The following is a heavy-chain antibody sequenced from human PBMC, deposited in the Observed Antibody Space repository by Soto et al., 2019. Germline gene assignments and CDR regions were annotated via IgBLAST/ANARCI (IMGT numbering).Heavy chain of an antibody. Sequence: LKISCTGFGYSFTSYWIGWVRQMPGKGLEWMGIIYPGDSDTRYSPSFQGQVTISADKSITTAYLQWSSLKASDTAMYYCARGYCTTTICDPWFDPWGQGTLVTVSS. D-gene: IGHD2-2*01. V-gene: IGHV5-51*01. J-gene: IGHJ5*02. CDR2: IYPGDSDT. CDR3: ARGYCTTTICDPWFDP. CDR1: GYSFTSYW.